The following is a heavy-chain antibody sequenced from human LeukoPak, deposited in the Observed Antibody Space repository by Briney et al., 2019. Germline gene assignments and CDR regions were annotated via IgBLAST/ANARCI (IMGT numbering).Heavy chain of an antibody. D-gene: IGHD3-3*01. V-gene: IGHV3-23*01. CDR1: GFTFSSYA. CDR3: ARDSSPVYDFWSGPNFDY. J-gene: IGHJ4*02. Sequence: QSGGSLRLSCAASGFTFSSYAMSWVRQAPGKGLEWVSVISGSGGSTYYADSVKGRFTISRDNSKNTLYLQMNSLRAEDTAVYYCARDSSPVYDFWSGPNFDYWGQGTLVTVSS. CDR2: ISGSGGST.